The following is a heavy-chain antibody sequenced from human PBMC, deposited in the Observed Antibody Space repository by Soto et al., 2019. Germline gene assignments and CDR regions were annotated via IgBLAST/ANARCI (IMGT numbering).Heavy chain of an antibody. CDR3: ARELGSSGYYDY. J-gene: IGHJ4*02. Sequence: PSETLSLTCTVSGGSISSGGYYWSWIRQHPGKGLEWIGYIYYSGSTYYNPSLKSRVTISVDTSKNQFSLKLSSVTAADTAAYYCARELGSSGYYDYWGQGTLVTVSS. CDR1: GGSISSGGYY. D-gene: IGHD6-19*01. CDR2: IYYSGST. V-gene: IGHV4-31*03.